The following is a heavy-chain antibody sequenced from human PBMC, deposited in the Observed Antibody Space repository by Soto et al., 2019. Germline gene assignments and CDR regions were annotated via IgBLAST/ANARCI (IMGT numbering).Heavy chain of an antibody. D-gene: IGHD3-22*01. CDR1: GFTFSSYA. CDR2: ISGSGGST. CDR3: AKDRDYYDSSGYMYYFDY. Sequence: PGGSLRLSCAASGFTFSSYAMSWVRQAPGKGLEWVSAISGSGGSTYYADSVKGRFTISRDNSKNTLYLQMNSLRAEDTAVYYCAKDRDYYDSSGYMYYFDYWGQGTLVTVSS. J-gene: IGHJ4*02. V-gene: IGHV3-23*01.